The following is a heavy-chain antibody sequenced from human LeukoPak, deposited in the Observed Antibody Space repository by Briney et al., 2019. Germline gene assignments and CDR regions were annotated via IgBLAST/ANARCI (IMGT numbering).Heavy chain of an antibody. CDR2: INPSGGST. Sequence: ASVKVSCKASGYTFTSYYMHWVRQAPGQGLEWMGIINPSGGSTSYAQKFQGRVTMTRDTSTSTVYMELSSLRAEDTAVYFCAKGVRVGYVANWFDPWGQGTLVTVSS. V-gene: IGHV1-46*01. D-gene: IGHD5-12*01. CDR1: GYTFTSYY. J-gene: IGHJ5*02. CDR3: AKGVRVGYVANWFDP.